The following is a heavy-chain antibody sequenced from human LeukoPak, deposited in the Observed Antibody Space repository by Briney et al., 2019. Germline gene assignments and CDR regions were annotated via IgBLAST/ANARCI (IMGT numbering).Heavy chain of an antibody. CDR2: ISAYNVNT. CDR1: GYTFTSYG. D-gene: IGHD3-10*01. Sequence: GASVKVSCKASGYTFTSYGISWVRQAPGQGLEWLGWISAYNVNTNYAEKLQDRVTMTTDTSTSTAYMELRSLSSDDTAVYYCARDLHRVVVRGVPHYYYYMDVWGKGTTVTISS. J-gene: IGHJ6*03. V-gene: IGHV1-18*01. CDR3: ARDLHRVVVRGVPHYYYYMDV.